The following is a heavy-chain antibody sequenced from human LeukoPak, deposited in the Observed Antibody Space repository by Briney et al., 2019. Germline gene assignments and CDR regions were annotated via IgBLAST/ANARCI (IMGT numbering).Heavy chain of an antibody. J-gene: IGHJ4*02. V-gene: IGHV1-69*05. CDR3: AREGNPGGSGSYFHY. D-gene: IGHD3-10*01. CDR2: IIPIFGTA. CDR1: GGTFSSYA. Sequence: ASVKVSCKASGGTFSSYAISWVRQAPGQGLEWMGGIIPIFGTANYAQKFQGRVTITTDESTSTAYMELSSLRSEDTAVYYCAREGNPGGSGSYFHYWGQGTLVTVSS.